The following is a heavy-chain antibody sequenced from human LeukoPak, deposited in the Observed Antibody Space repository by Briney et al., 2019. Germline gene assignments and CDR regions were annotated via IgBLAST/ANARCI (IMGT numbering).Heavy chain of an antibody. CDR1: GYTFTGYY. V-gene: IGHV1-18*04. CDR3: ARDFMFAPGQHGY. CDR2: ISAYNGNT. J-gene: IGHJ4*02. D-gene: IGHD3-10*02. Sequence: ASVKVSCKASGYTFTGYYMHWVRQAPGQGLEWMGWISAYNGNTNYAQKLQGRVTMTTDTSTSTAYMELRSLRSDDTAVYYCARDFMFAPGQHGYWGQGTLVTVSS.